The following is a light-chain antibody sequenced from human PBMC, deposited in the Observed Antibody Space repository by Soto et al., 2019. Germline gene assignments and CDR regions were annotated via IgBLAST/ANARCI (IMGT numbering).Light chain of an antibody. Sequence: QSVLTQPASVSGSPGQSITISCTATTSDVAIYNLVSWYQQHPGKAPKLMIYEATKRPSGVSNRFFGSKSGTSASLAISGLRSEDEADFYCATWEDNLTARVFGGGTKLTVL. CDR2: EAT. CDR3: ATWEDNLTARV. J-gene: IGLJ3*02. CDR1: TSDVAIYNL. V-gene: IGLV2-14*02.